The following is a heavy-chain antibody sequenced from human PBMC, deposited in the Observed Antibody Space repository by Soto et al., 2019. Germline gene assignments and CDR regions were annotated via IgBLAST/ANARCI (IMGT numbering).Heavy chain of an antibody. D-gene: IGHD6-19*01. J-gene: IGHJ4*01. CDR3: TFIDGAGHDY. CDR1: GFTFSNAW. V-gene: IGHV3-15*07. CDR2: IKSKTDGGTT. Sequence: EVQLVESGGGLVKPGGSLRLSCAASGFTFSNAWMNWVRQAPGKGLEWVGRIKSKTDGGTTDYAAPVKGRFTIARDDSKNMLYLLMKSLKTQVTAVYYCTFIDGAGHDYWGHGTLVTVSS.